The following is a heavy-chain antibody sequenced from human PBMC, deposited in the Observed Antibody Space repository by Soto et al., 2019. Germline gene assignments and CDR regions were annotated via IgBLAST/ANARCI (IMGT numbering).Heavy chain of an antibody. CDR3: ASHPLNWSDADS. V-gene: IGHV6-1*01. J-gene: IGHJ4*02. CDR1: GDSVSNNNAG. Sequence: SQTLSLTCAISGDSVSNNNAGWNWIRQSPSRGLEWLGRTYYRSRWFNDYAVSVKSRITINPDTSKNQFSLQLDSVTPDDTGVYYCASHPLNWSDADSWGQGVLVTVSS. CDR2: TYYRSRWFN. D-gene: IGHD1-1*01.